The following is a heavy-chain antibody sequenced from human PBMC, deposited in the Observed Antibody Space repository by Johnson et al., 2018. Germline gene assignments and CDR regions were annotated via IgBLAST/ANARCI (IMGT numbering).Heavy chain of an antibody. CDR2: MSDDERFR. J-gene: IGHJ3*02. D-gene: IGHD1-7*01. Sequence: QVQLVESGGGLVKPGRSLRLSCVVSGFTFTTYGFHWVRQAPGKGLEWVAIMSDDERFRNYADSVKDRFTIPKDNAKNSLYLQMNSLRAEDTAVYSCAGDITGSRGWDAFNIWGQGTMVTVSS. V-gene: IGHV3-30*03. CDR3: AGDITGSRGWDAFNI. CDR1: GFTFTTYG.